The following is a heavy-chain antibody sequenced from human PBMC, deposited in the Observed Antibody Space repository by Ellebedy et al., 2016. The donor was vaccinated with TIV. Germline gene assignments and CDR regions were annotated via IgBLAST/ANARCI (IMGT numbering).Heavy chain of an antibody. CDR3: ARDSYNSGAPGWFDP. J-gene: IGHJ5*02. CDR1: GGTFSIYS. D-gene: IGHD5-24*01. CDR2: IIPVFGTT. Sequence: AASVTVSCKASGGTFSIYSISWVRQAPRQGLEWMGGIIPVFGTTNHAQKFQRRLTITADESTHTAYMELSSLRAEDTAVYYCARDSYNSGAPGWFDPWGQGTLVTVSS. V-gene: IGHV1-69*13.